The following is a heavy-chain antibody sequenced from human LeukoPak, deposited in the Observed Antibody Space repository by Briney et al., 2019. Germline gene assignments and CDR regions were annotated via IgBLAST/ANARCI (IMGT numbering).Heavy chain of an antibody. CDR2: IYHSGST. Sequence: PSETLSLTCAVSGGSISSSNWWSWVRQPPGKGLEWIGEIYHSGSTNYNPSLKSRVTISVGKSKNQFSLKLSSVTAADTAVYYCARNGGNSDFDYWGQGTLVTVSS. V-gene: IGHV4-4*02. J-gene: IGHJ4*02. D-gene: IGHD4-23*01. CDR3: ARNGGNSDFDY. CDR1: GGSISSSNW.